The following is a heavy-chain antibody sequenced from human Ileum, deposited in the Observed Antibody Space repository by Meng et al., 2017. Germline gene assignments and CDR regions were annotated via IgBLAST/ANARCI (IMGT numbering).Heavy chain of an antibody. J-gene: IGHJ4*02. Sequence: QGPLQESGPGLVKPSGTLSLTCAVSGGSISGGTWWSWVRQPPGKGLQWIGQFHPGSGAAYNPSLETRVTISVDTSKNQFSLELTSVTAADTAVYYCAKNGAYCLESWGQGTLVTVSS. D-gene: IGHD2-21*01. CDR3: AKNGAYCLES. V-gene: IGHV4-4*02. CDR1: GGSISGGTW. CDR2: FHPGSGA.